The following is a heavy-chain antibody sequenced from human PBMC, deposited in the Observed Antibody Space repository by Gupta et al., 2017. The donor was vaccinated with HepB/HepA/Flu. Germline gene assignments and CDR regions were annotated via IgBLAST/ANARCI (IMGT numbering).Heavy chain of an antibody. D-gene: IGHD3-22*01. CDR3: ARGGRYDSGPVDY. CDR2: IGPGGDT. V-gene: IGHV3-13*01. Sequence: EVHLVESGGGLVQPGGSLRISCAASGFPFPSYDMHWVRQATGKGLELVSGIGPGGDTYYPGAVKGRFTISRENAKNSLYLQVNSLRAEDTAVYYCARGGRYDSGPVDYWGQGTLVTVSS. CDR1: GFPFPSYD. J-gene: IGHJ4*02.